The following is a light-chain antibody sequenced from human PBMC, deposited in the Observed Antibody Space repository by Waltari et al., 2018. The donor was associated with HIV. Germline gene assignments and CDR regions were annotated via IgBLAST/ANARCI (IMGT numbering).Light chain of an antibody. CDR1: SSDVGSYNL. V-gene: IGLV2-23*02. J-gene: IGLJ1*01. Sequence: QSALTQPASVSVSPGQSIPISCTPTSSDVGSYNLVSWYQHHPGKAPKLMIYAVSKRPSGVSNRFSASKSANTASLTISGLQAEDEADYYCCSYAGSNTHVFGTGTKVTVL. CDR2: AVS. CDR3: CSYAGSNTHV.